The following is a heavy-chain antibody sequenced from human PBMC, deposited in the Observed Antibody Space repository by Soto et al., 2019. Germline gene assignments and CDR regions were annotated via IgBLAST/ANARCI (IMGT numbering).Heavy chain of an antibody. CDR1: GFTFSNAW. J-gene: IGHJ4*02. V-gene: IGHV3-15*07. CDR3: TTFAELYYYDSSGYYRFDY. CDR2: IKSKTDGGTT. D-gene: IGHD3-22*01. Sequence: EVQLVESGGGLVKPGGSLRLSCAASGFTFSNAWMNWVRQAPGKGLEWVGRIKSKTDGGTTDYAAPVKGRFTISRDDSKNTLYLQMNSLKTEDTAVYYCTTFAELYYYDSSGYYRFDYWGQGTLVTVSS.